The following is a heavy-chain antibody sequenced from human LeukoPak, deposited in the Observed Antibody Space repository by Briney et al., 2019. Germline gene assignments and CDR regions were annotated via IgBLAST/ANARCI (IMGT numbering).Heavy chain of an antibody. V-gene: IGHV1-2*02. CDR3: ARAFNLRKLVGSNY. J-gene: IGHJ4*02. D-gene: IGHD2-21*01. CDR1: GYTFSGYY. Sequence: GATVKVSCKASGYTFSGYYMHWVRQAPGQGLEWMGWINPNSGGTNYAQKFQGRVTMTRDTSISTAYMELSRLRSEDTAVYYCARAFNLRKLVGSNYWGQGTLVTVSS. CDR2: INPNSGGT.